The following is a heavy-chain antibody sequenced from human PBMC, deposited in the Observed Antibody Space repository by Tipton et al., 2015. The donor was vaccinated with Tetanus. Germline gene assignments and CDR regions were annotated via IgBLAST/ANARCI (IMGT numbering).Heavy chain of an antibody. CDR3: AHSCSGGSCFDAFDI. J-gene: IGHJ3*02. V-gene: IGHV2-5*02. Sequence: LVKPTQTLTLTCTFSGFSLSTSGVGVGWIRQPPGKALEWLALIYWDDDKRYSPSLKSRLTITKDTSKNQVVLTMTNMDPVDTATYYCAHSCSGGSCFDAFDIWGQGTMVTVSS. D-gene: IGHD2-15*01. CDR1: GFSLSTSGVG. CDR2: IYWDDDK.